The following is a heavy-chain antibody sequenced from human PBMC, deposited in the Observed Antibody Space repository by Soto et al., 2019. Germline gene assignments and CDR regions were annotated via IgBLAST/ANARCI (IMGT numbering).Heavy chain of an antibody. CDR1: GVSISSSQW. V-gene: IGHV4-4*02. Sequence: QVQLQESSRGLVKPSGTLSLTCAVSGVSISSSQWWSWVRQPPGKGLEWIGEIYHNERTNYNPSLKSRLTMSLDKSKNQVSLKLSSVTAADTATYYCGRTKDYFYGVDVWGQGTTVTVSS. CDR2: IYHNERT. CDR3: GRTKDYFYGVDV. J-gene: IGHJ6*02.